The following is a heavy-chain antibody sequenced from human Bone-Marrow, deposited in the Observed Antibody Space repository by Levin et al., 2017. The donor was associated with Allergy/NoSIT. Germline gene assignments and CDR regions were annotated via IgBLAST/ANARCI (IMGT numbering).Heavy chain of an antibody. Sequence: AASVKVSCKASGGTFSSYAISWVRQAPGQGLEWMGRIIPILGIANYAQKFQGRVTITADKSTSTAYMELSSLRSEDTAVYYCARGGARPRYSYGKDLDYWGQGTLVTVSS. CDR3: ARGGARPRYSYGKDLDY. V-gene: IGHV1-69*04. D-gene: IGHD5-18*01. J-gene: IGHJ4*02. CDR1: GGTFSSYA. CDR2: IIPILGIA.